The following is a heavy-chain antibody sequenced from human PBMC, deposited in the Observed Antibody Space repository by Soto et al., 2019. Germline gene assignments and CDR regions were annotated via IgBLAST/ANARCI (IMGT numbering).Heavy chain of an antibody. CDR2: IKYSGTT. CDR3: AREGSTGGRHDAFDI. V-gene: IGHV4-39*02. D-gene: IGHD2-8*02. CDR1: GGSISSSSCH. J-gene: IGHJ3*02. Sequence: SETLSLTCTVSGGSISSSSCHWGWIRQPPGKGLEWIASIKYSGTTFYNPSLKSRVTLSVDTSKNQFALKLSSVTAADTAVYYCAREGSTGGRHDAFDIWGQGTMVTVSS.